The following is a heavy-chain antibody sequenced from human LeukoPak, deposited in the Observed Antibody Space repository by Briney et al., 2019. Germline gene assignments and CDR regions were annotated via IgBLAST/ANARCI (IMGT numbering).Heavy chain of an antibody. CDR3: ARVNYGSGKDYYYYYGMDV. CDR2: INPNSGGT. Sequence: ASVKVSCKASGYTFTAYYMHWVRQAPGQGLEWMGRINPNSGGTNYAQKFQGRVTMTRDTSISTAYMELSRLRSDDTAVYYCARVNYGSGKDYYYYYGMDVWGQGTTVTVSS. V-gene: IGHV1-2*06. D-gene: IGHD3-10*01. CDR1: GYTFTAYY. J-gene: IGHJ6*02.